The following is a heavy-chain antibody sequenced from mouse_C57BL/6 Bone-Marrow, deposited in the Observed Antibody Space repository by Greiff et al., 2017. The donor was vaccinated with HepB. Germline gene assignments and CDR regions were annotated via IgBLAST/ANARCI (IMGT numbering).Heavy chain of an antibody. Sequence: QVQLQQSGAELVRPGASVKLSCKASGYTFTDYYINWVKQRPGQGLEWIARIYPGSGNTYYNEKFKGKATLTAEKSSSTAYMQLSSLTSEDSAVYFCARKSPIYYDGSSYVSYFDYWGQGTTLTVSS. CDR1: GYTFTDYY. D-gene: IGHD1-1*01. V-gene: IGHV1-76*01. CDR3: ARKSPIYYDGSSYVSYFDY. J-gene: IGHJ2*01. CDR2: IYPGSGNT.